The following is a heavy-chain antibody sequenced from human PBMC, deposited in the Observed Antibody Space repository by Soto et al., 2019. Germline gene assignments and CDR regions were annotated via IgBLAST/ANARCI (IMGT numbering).Heavy chain of an antibody. CDR2: IHYSGST. D-gene: IGHD3-3*01. Sequence: SETLSLTCTVSGDSISTFYWSWIRQPPGKGLEWIGYIHYSGSTNYNPSLKSQVIISVDTSKNQFSLKLSSVTAADTAVYFCARVRSNLFDYWGQGXLVTVYS. V-gene: IGHV4-59*01. CDR1: GDSISTFY. CDR3: ARVRSNLFDY. J-gene: IGHJ4*02.